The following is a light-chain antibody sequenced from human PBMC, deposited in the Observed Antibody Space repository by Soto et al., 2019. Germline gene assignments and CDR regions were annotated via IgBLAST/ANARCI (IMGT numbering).Light chain of an antibody. V-gene: IGKV3-20*01. CDR2: GAS. J-gene: IGKJ1*01. Sequence: EIVMTQSPATLSVSPGERSTLSCSASQNVTNNYLAWYQQKPGQAPRLLIYGASSRATGIPDRFSGSGSGTDFTLTISRLEPEDFAVFYCQQYGRSPRTFGQGTKVDIK. CDR3: QQYGRSPRT. CDR1: QNVTNNY.